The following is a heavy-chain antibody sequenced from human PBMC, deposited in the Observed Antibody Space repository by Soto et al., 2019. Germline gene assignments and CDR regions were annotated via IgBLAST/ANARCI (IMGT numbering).Heavy chain of an antibody. Sequence: SETLSLTCTVSGDSISTYYWNWIRQPPGKGLELIGYIYYTGGTNYNPSLKSRVTISVDTSKNQFSLKLSSVTAADTAVYYCARERGSAYYYGLDVWGQGTTVTVSS. V-gene: IGHV4-59*01. CDR1: GDSISTYY. CDR2: IYYTGGT. CDR3: ARERGSAYYYGLDV. D-gene: IGHD3-10*01. J-gene: IGHJ6*02.